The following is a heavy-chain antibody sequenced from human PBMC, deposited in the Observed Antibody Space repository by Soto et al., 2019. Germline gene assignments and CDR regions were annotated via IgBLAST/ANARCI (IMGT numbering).Heavy chain of an antibody. J-gene: IGHJ4*02. CDR3: ERGRKSIAVATDY. CDR2: ISYDGSNK. V-gene: IGHV3-30-3*01. Sequence: QVQLVESGGGVVQPGRSLRLSCAASGFTFSSYAMHWVRQAPGKGLEWVAVISYDGSNKYYADSVKGRFTISRDNSKNTLYLQINSLRAEDRAVYYCERGRKSIAVATDYWGPETLVSVSS. D-gene: IGHD6-19*01. CDR1: GFTFSSYA.